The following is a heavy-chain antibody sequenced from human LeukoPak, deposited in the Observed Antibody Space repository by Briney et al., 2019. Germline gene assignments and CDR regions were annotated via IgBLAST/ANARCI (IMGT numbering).Heavy chain of an antibody. J-gene: IGHJ3*02. CDR2: ISGSGGST. CDR1: GFTFSSYA. Sequence: GGSLRLSCAASGFTFSSYAMSWVRQAPGKGLEWVSAISGSGGSTYYADSVKGRFTISRDNSKNTLYLQMNSLRAEDTALYHCARASTTVVTLDSLSIWGQGTMVTVSS. V-gene: IGHV3-23*01. D-gene: IGHD4-23*01. CDR3: ARASTTVVTLDSLSI.